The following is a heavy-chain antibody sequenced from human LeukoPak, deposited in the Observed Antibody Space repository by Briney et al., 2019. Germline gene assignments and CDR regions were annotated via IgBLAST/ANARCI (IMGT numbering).Heavy chain of an antibody. J-gene: IGHJ4*02. CDR2: IYHSGST. V-gene: IGHV4-38-2*01. CDR3: ASRPSSGWYPFDY. Sequence: SETLSLTCAVSGYSISSGYYWGWIRQPPGKGLEWIGSIYHSGSTYYNPSLKSRVTISIDTSKNQFSLKLSSVTAADTAVYYCASRPSSGWYPFDYWGQGTLVTVSS. CDR1: GYSISSGYY. D-gene: IGHD6-19*01.